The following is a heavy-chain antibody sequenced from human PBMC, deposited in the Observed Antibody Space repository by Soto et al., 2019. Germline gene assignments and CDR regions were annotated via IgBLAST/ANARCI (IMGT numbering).Heavy chain of an antibody. Sequence: QITLKESGPTLVKPTQTLTLTCTFSGFSLNTRGVGVGWIRQPPGKALEWLALPYWDDDKGYSPSLKSRLTITKDTSKNRVVLTLTNMDPVDTATYYCAHRPRGYSYYFDYWGQGTLVTVSS. D-gene: IGHD5-18*01. CDR2: PYWDDDK. V-gene: IGHV2-5*02. J-gene: IGHJ4*02. CDR1: GFSLNTRGVG. CDR3: AHRPRGYSYYFDY.